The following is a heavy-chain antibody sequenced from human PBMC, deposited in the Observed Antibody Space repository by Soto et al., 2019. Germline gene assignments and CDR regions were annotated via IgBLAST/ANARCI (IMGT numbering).Heavy chain of an antibody. V-gene: IGHV3-30-3*01. D-gene: IGHD1-26*01. J-gene: IGHJ6*02. CDR2: ISYDGSNK. CDR1: GFTFSSYA. CDR3: ARAMGATTDYYYGMDV. Sequence: PGGSLRLSCAASGFTFSSYAMHWVRQAPGKGLEWVAVISYDGSNKYYADSVKGRFTISRDNSKNTLYLQINSLRAEDTAVYYCARAMGATTDYYYGMDVWGQGTTVTVSS.